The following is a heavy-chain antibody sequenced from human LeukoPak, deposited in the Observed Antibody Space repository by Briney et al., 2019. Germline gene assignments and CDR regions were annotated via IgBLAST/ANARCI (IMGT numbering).Heavy chain of an antibody. CDR1: GFIFSSHW. CDR3: ARDSLVGPTTLDS. D-gene: IGHD1-26*01. CDR2: IKPDGSTT. Sequence: GGSLRLSCAASGFIFSSHWMHWVRQAPGTGLVWVSRIKPDGSTTTYADSVKGRFTISRDNAKNTLYLQMNSLRAEDTALYYCARDSLVGPTTLDSWGQGILVTVSS. J-gene: IGHJ4*02. V-gene: IGHV3-74*01.